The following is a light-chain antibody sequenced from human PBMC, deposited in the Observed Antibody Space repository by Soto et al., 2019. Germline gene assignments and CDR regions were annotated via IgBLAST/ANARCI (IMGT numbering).Light chain of an antibody. Sequence: EIVLTQSPATLSLSPGERATLSCRASQSVSSHLAWYQQKPGQAPRLLIYDASNRATGIPARFSGSGSGTDFTLTISSLEPVDLAVYYCHQRHHWPLTFGGGTKVEIK. CDR1: QSVSSH. CDR2: DAS. J-gene: IGKJ4*01. CDR3: HQRHHWPLT. V-gene: IGKV3-11*01.